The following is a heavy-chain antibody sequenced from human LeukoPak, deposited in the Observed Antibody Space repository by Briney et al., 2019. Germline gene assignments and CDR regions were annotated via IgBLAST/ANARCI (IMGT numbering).Heavy chain of an antibody. CDR1: GYTFTSYG. Sequence: ASVKVSCEASGYTFTSYGISWVRQAPGQGLEWMGWITPYNGNTNYVQNFQGRVTMTTDTSTSTAYMELRSLRSDDTAVYYCAREYGGNPGLFGYWGQGTLVTVSS. V-gene: IGHV1-18*01. CDR3: AREYGGNPGLFGY. J-gene: IGHJ4*02. D-gene: IGHD4-23*01. CDR2: ITPYNGNT.